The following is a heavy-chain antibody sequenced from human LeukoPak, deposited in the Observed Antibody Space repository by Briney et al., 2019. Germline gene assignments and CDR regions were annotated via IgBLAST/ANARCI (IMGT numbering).Heavy chain of an antibody. CDR1: GFNFGSYS. J-gene: IGHJ4*02. CDR3: AKAKYYYDSSGLD. CDR2: ISADSATT. D-gene: IGHD3-22*01. V-gene: IGHV3-23*01. Sequence: GGSLRLSCAASGFNFGSYSMTWVRQAPGKGLEWVSVISADSATTFYADSVKGRFTISRDNSKNTLYLQMNSLRAEDTAAYYCAKAKYYYDSSGLDWGQGTLVTVSS.